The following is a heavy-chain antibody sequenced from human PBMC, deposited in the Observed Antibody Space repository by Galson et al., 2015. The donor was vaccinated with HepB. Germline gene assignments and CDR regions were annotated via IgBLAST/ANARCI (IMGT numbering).Heavy chain of an antibody. J-gene: IGHJ4*02. CDR3: ARRAPLQWLGLIDY. V-gene: IGHV3-30*04. Sequence: SLRLSCAASGFTFSSYGMHWVRQAPGKGLEWVAVISFDGSNKYYVDSVKGRFTISRDNSKNTLYLQMNSLRAEDTAVYYCARRAPLQWLGLIDYWGQGTLVTVSS. CDR2: ISFDGSNK. D-gene: IGHD6-19*01. CDR1: GFTFSSYG.